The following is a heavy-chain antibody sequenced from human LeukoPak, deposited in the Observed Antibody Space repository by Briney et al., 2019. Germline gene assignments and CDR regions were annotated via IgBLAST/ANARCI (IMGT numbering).Heavy chain of an antibody. CDR2: IYTSGST. D-gene: IGHD2-2*01. CDR1: GGSISSYY. Sequence: PSETLSLTCTVSGGSISSYYWSWIRQPAGKGLEWIGRIYTSGSTNYNPSLKSRVTMSVDTSKNQFSLKLSSVTAADTAVYYCARDTQYCSSTSCYHWFDPWGQGTLVTVSS. V-gene: IGHV4-4*07. CDR3: ARDTQYCSSTSCYHWFDP. J-gene: IGHJ5*02.